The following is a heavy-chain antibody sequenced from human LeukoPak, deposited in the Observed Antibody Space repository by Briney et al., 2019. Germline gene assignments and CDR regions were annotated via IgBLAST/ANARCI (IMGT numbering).Heavy chain of an antibody. J-gene: IGHJ5*02. D-gene: IGHD2-2*02. V-gene: IGHV4-61*01. CDR3: ARGRYCSSTSCYIPPGWFDP. CDR2: TYNGGST. Sequence: SETLSLTCTVSGGSVSSSIYHWFWIRQPPGKGLEWIGFTYNGGSTNYNPSLKSRVTISVDTSKNQFSLKLSSVTAADTAVYYCARGRYCSSTSCYIPPGWFDPWGQGTLVTVSS. CDR1: GGSVSSSIYH.